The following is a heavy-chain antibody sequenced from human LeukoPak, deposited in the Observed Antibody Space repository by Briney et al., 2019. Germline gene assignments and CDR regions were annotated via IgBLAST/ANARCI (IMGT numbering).Heavy chain of an antibody. CDR1: GYTFTNYY. D-gene: IGHD3-3*01. V-gene: IGHV1-46*01. CDR3: ASGRGQRFLEWLLFDY. CDR2: INPSGGST. Sequence: ASVKVSCKASGYTFTNYYMHWVRQAPEQGLEWMEIINPSGGSTSYAQKFQGRVTMTRDMSTSTVYMELSSLRSEDTAVYYCASGRGQRFLEWLLFDYWGQGTLVTVCS. J-gene: IGHJ4*02.